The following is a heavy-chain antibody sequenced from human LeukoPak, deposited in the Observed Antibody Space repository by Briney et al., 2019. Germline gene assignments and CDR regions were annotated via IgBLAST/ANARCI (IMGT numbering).Heavy chain of an antibody. CDR3: ARRVRGVIPRFDY. J-gene: IGHJ4*02. D-gene: IGHD3-10*01. Sequence: GSSVKVSCKASGGTFSSYAISWVRQAPGQGLEWMGGIIPIFGTANYAQKFQGRVTITADESTSTAYMELSSLRSEDTAVYYCARRVRGVIPRFDYWGQGTLVTVSS. CDR2: IIPIFGTA. V-gene: IGHV1-69*01. CDR1: GGTFSSYA.